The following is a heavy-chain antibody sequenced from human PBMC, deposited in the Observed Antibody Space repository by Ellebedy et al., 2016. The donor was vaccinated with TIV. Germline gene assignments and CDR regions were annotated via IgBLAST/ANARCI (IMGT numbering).Heavy chain of an antibody. Sequence: PGGSLRLSCAASGFTFSAYWMSWVRQAPGKGLEWVANIKQDGSEKHLVDSVKGRFTISRDDSKNSLYLQMNSLKIEDTAVYYCTRGSVGSSLDYWGQGTLVTVSS. J-gene: IGHJ4*02. V-gene: IGHV3-7*03. D-gene: IGHD4-23*01. CDR2: IKQDGSEK. CDR1: GFTFSAYW. CDR3: TRGSVGSSLDY.